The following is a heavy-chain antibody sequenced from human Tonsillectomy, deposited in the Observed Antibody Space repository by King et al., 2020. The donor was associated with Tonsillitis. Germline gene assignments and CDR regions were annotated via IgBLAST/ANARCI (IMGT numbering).Heavy chain of an antibody. V-gene: IGHV4-39*01. CDR3: ARLMHDHDSSGYFRGNDY. D-gene: IGHD3-22*01. J-gene: IGHJ4*02. CDR1: GASISSNNIC. Sequence: QLQESGPGLVKPSETLSLTCAVSGASISSNNICWGWIRQPPGKGLEWIGTICYFHINSVFTYYNPSLKGRLTIFVDTSRNQYSLTVTSVTAADSAVYYCARLMHDHDSSGYFRGNDYWGQGTLVTVSS. CDR2: ICYFHINSVFT.